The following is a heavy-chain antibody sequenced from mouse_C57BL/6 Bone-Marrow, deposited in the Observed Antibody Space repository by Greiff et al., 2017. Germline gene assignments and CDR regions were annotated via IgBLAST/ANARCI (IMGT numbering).Heavy chain of an antibody. CDR3: ARAYYKGEDY. J-gene: IGHJ4*01. CDR1: GYTFTSYW. CDR2: IHPNSGST. Sequence: QVQLQQPGAELVKPGASVKLSCKASGYTFTSYWMHWVKQRPGQGLEWIGMIHPNSGSTNYNEKFKSKATLTVDKSSSTAYMQLSSLTYEDSAVYYCARAYYKGEDYWGQGTSVTVSS. D-gene: IGHD2-12*01. V-gene: IGHV1-64*01.